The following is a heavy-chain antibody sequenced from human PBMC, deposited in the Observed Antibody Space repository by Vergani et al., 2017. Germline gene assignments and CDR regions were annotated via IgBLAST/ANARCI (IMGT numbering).Heavy chain of an antibody. J-gene: IGHJ6*02. D-gene: IGHD6-13*01. CDR2: IKQDGSEK. CDR3: ARDVAAAGRYYYYYGMDV. V-gene: IGHV3-7*01. Sequence: EVQLVESGGGLVQPGGSLRLSCAASGFTFSSYWMSWVRQAPGKGLEWVANIKQDGSEKYYVDSVKGRFTISRDNAKNSLYLQMNSLRAEDTAVYYCARDVAAAGRYYYYYGMDVWGQGTMVTVSS. CDR1: GFTFSSYW.